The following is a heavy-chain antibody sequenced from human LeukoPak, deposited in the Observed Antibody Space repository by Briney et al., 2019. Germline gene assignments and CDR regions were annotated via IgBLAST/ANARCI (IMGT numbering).Heavy chain of an antibody. CDR1: GGSISSYY. V-gene: IGHV4-59*01. CDR2: IYYSETT. D-gene: IGHD1-14*01. Sequence: SETLSLTCTVSGGSISSYYWSWIRQPPGKGLECIGFIYYSETTNFNPSFKSRVTISVDTSKNQFSLKLNSVTAADAAVYYCARFPGGAEYRHYYCMDVWGKGTTVTVSS. CDR3: ARFPGGAEYRHYYCMDV. J-gene: IGHJ6*03.